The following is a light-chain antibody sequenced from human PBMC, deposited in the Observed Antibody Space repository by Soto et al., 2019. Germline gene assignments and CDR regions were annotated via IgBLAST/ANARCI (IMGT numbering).Light chain of an antibody. CDR1: QGISSA. V-gene: IGKV1-13*02. CDR3: QQSLT. J-gene: IGKJ4*01. Sequence: AIQLTQSPSSLSASVGDRVSITCRASQGISSAIAWYQQKPGKPPKLLIHDASSLESGVPSRFSGSGSGTDFTLTISSLQPEDFATYYCQQSLTFGGGTKVEI. CDR2: DAS.